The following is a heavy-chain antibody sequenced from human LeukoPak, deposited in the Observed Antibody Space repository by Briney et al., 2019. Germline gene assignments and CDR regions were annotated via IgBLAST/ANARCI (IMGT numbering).Heavy chain of an antibody. CDR2: INHSGST. J-gene: IGHJ5*02. Sequence: SETLSLTCAVYGGSFSGYYWSWIRQPPGKGLEWIGEINHSGSTNYNPSLKSRVTVSVDTSKNQFSLKLSSVTAADTAVYYCARRGRGTGTTSRFDPWGQGTLVTVSS. D-gene: IGHD1-1*01. CDR3: ARRGRGTGTTSRFDP. V-gene: IGHV4-34*01. CDR1: GGSFSGYY.